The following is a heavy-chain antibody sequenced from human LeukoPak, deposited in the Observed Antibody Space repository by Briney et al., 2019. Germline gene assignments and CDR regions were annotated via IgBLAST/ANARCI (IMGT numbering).Heavy chain of an antibody. Sequence: PSETLSLTCSVSGGSISSGYYYWAWIRQSPGKGPEWIGSIYYSGTTYPSPSLKSRVTISVDTSKNQFSLKPSSVTAADTAVYYCARQPKSCAPGIFITGKACWFDPWGQGTLVTVSP. V-gene: IGHV4-39*01. CDR2: IYYSGTT. CDR1: GGSISSGYYY. D-gene: IGHD3-10*01. CDR3: ARQPKSCAPGIFITGKACWFDP. J-gene: IGHJ5*02.